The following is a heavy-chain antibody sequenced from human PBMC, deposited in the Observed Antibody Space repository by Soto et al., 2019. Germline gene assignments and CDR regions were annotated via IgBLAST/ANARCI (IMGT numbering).Heavy chain of an antibody. Sequence: SETLSLTCTVSGGSISSYYWSWIRQPPGKGLEWIGYIYYSGSTNYNPSLKSRVTISVDTSKNQFSLKLSSVTAADTAVYYCARGPHLLPPWGYYYGMDVWGQGTTVTVSS. J-gene: IGHJ6*02. CDR1: GGSISSYY. V-gene: IGHV4-59*01. CDR2: IYYSGST. D-gene: IGHD2-15*01. CDR3: ARGPHLLPPWGYYYGMDV.